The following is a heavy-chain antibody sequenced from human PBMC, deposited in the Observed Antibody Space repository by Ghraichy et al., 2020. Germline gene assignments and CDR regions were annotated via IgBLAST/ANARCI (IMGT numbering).Heavy chain of an antibody. CDR1: GYTFTKYG. CDR3: ARDTPLHSSNLPANSYYYGMDV. D-gene: IGHD5-18*01. J-gene: IGHJ6*02. V-gene: IGHV1-18*01. CDR2: ISVYNGNR. Sequence: ASVKVSCKASGYTFTKYGISWVRQAPGQGLEWMGWISVYNGNRNYAQNFQGRATMTTDTSTSTVYMELRSLRSDDTAVYYCARDTPLHSSNLPANSYYYGMDVWGQGTTVTVSS.